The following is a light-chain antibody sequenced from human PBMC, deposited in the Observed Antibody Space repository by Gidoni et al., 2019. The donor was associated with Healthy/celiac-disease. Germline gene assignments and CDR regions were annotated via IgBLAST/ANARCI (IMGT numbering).Light chain of an antibody. CDR2: AAS. CDR1: QSISSY. V-gene: IGKV1-39*01. J-gene: IGKJ2*01. CDR3: QQSYSTPLYT. Sequence: DIQMTQSPSSLSASVGDRVTITCRASQSISSYLNWYQQQPGKAPKLLIYAASSLQSGVPSRFIGSGSGTDFTLTISSLQPEDFATYYCQQSYSTPLYTFGQGTKLEIK.